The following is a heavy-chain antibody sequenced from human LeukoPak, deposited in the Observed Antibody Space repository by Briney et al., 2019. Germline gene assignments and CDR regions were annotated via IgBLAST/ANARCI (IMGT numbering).Heavy chain of an antibody. CDR1: GYTFTNYL. V-gene: IGHV1-3*03. Sequence: EASVKVSCKTSGYTFTNYLMHWVRQAPGQRLEWMGWINAGDGNTKYSRDFQDRVSITRDTSASTAYMELSSLRSGDMAVYYCARGRGYFDSTGSYFYFDYWGQGTLVTLSS. D-gene: IGHD3-22*01. J-gene: IGHJ4*02. CDR3: ARGRGYFDSTGSYFYFDY. CDR2: INAGDGNT.